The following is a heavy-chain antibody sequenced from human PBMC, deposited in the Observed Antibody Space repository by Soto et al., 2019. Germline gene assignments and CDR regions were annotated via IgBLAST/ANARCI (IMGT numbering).Heavy chain of an antibody. D-gene: IGHD3-16*01. Sequence: EVQLVESGGGLVQPGGSLRLSCSTSGFTFSNYWMNWVRQAPGKGLEWVANIQQDGSEKNYVDSVKGRFTISRDNIKNSLHLQMDSLRAEDTAVYYCARDGAPYVWATSVGYWGQGTQVTVSS. CDR1: GFTFSNYW. V-gene: IGHV3-7*05. CDR2: IQQDGSEK. CDR3: ARDGAPYVWATSVGY. J-gene: IGHJ4*02.